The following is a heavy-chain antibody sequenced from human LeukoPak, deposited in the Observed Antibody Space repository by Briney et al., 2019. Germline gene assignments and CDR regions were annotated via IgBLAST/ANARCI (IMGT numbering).Heavy chain of an antibody. J-gene: IGHJ4*02. D-gene: IGHD6-13*01. CDR1: GFTFSSYA. CDR2: ICGSGGST. V-gene: IGHV3-23*01. Sequence: PGGSLRLSCAASGFTFSSYAMSWVRQAPGKELAWVSGICGSGGSTYYADSVKGRFTISRDNSKNTLYLQMNSLRAEDTAVYYCAKSARYSSSWYPPFDYWGQGTLVTVSS. CDR3: AKSARYSSSWYPPFDY.